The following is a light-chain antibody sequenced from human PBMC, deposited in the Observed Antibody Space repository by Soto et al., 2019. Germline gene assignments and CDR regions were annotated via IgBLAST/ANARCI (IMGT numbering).Light chain of an antibody. CDR2: STS. V-gene: IGLV8-61*01. J-gene: IGLJ3*02. CDR3: VLYMGSGIWV. Sequence: QAVVTQEPSFSVSPGGTVTLTCGVSSGSVSTRYYPSWYQRTPGQAPRTLIYSTSTRSSGVPDRFSGSIVGNKAALTISGAQADDESDYYCVLYMGSGIWVFGGGTKVTVL. CDR1: SGSVSTRYY.